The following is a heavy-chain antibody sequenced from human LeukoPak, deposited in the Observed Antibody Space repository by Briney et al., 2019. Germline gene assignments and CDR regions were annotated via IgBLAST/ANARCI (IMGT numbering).Heavy chain of an antibody. CDR3: ARDPYYYDSSGYYYDDAFDI. D-gene: IGHD3-22*01. CDR2: IIPIFGTA. Sequence: ASVKVSCKASGGTFSSYAISWVRQAPGQGLEWMGGIIPIFGTANYAQKFQGRVTITADESTSTAYMELSSLRSEDTAVYYCARDPYYYDSSGYYYDDAFDIWGQGTMVTVSS. CDR1: GGTFSSYA. V-gene: IGHV1-69*01. J-gene: IGHJ3*02.